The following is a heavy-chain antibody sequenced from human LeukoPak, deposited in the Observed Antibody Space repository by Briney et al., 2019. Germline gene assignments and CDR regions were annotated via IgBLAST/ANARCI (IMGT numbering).Heavy chain of an antibody. CDR1: GINLRYFS. Sequence: GSLRISRLSSGINLRYFSMELVRQASREGLEIVSGISSNGGTTYYADSVKGRFTISRDNSKNTLFLQMSSLRAEDTAVYYCVKDHDWGAFHIWGQGTMVTVSS. CDR3: VKDHDWGAFHI. CDR2: ISSNGGTT. V-gene: IGHV3-64D*06. J-gene: IGHJ3*02. D-gene: IGHD7-27*01.